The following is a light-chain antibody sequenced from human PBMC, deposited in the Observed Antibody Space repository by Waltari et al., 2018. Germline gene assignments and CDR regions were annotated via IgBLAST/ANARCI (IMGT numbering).Light chain of an antibody. J-gene: IGKJ1*01. CDR2: GTS. V-gene: IGKV3-15*01. CDR3: QQYNNWPVT. Sequence: VMTKSPATLSVSPGERATLSCRASQSVRSNLAWYQQKPGQAPRLLIYGTSTRATGIPARFSGSGSGTEFTLTITSLQSEDFAVYYCQQYNNWPVTFGQGTKVEVK. CDR1: QSVRSN.